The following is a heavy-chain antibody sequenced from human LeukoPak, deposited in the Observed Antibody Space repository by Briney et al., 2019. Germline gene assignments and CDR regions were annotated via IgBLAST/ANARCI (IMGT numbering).Heavy chain of an antibody. CDR2: IKSKTDGGTT. J-gene: IGHJ4*02. CDR1: GFTFSNAW. D-gene: IGHD3-9*01. Sequence: GESLRLSCAASGFTFSNAWMSWVRQAPGKGLEWVGRIKSKTDGGTTDYAAPVKGRFTISRDDSKNTLYLQMNSLKTEDTAVYNCTTEEYDILTRYLSPFDSWGQRTLVSVSS. CDR3: TTEEYDILTRYLSPFDS. V-gene: IGHV3-15*01.